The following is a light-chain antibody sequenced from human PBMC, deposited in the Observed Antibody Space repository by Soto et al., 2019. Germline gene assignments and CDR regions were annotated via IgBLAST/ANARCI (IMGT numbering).Light chain of an antibody. Sequence: EIVLTQSPATLSLSPGERATLSCRASQSVSSYLAWYQQKRGQAPRLLIYDASNRATGIPARFSGSGSGTDFTLTISSLDLEDVAVYYCQQRSNWPPMYTFGQGTKLEIK. CDR2: DAS. CDR3: QQRSNWPPMYT. V-gene: IGKV3-11*01. CDR1: QSVSSY. J-gene: IGKJ2*01.